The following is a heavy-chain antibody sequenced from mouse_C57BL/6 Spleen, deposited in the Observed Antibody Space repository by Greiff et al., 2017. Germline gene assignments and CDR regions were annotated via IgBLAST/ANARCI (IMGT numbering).Heavy chain of an antibody. CDR2: ISSGSSTT. J-gene: IGHJ3*01. D-gene: IGHD4-1*01. Sequence: EVKVVESGGGLVKPGASLKLSCAASGFTFSDYGMHWVRQAPEKGLEWVAYISSGSSTTYYADTVKGRFTISRDNAKNTLFLQMTSLRSEDTAMYYCATPNPFAYWGQGTLVTVSA. V-gene: IGHV5-17*01. CDR1: GFTFSDYG. CDR3: ATPNPFAY.